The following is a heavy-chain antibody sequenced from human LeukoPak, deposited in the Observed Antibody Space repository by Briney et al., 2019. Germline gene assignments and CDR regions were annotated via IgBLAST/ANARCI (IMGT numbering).Heavy chain of an antibody. J-gene: IGHJ4*02. V-gene: IGHV4-4*07. CDR1: GGSISRYH. CDR3: ASTAVAGIFNY. CDR2: IYPSESA. Sequence: SETLSLTCTVSGGSISRYHWGWIRQPPGKGLEWIGRIYPSESAIYSPSLKSRVTMSVDTSKKQFSLKVGSVTAADTAVYYCASTAVAGIFNYWGQGTLVTVSS. D-gene: IGHD6-19*01.